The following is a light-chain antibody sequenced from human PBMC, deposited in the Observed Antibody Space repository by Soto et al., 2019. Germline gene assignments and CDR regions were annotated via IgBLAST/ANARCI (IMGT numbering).Light chain of an antibody. Sequence: QSVLTQPPSVSAAPGQKVTISCSGNSYNIGNNYVSWYQQLPGTAPKLLIYDNNKRPSGIPDRFSGSRSATSATLGITGLQTGEEADYSGPTWNTSLIARVFGGGTKLTVL. CDR2: DNN. CDR3: PTWNTSLIARV. J-gene: IGLJ3*02. V-gene: IGLV1-51*01. CDR1: SYNIGNNY.